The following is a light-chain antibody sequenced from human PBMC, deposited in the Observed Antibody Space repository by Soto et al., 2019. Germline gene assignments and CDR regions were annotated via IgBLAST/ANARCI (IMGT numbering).Light chain of an antibody. V-gene: IGKV1-39*01. CDR1: QSISNF. CDR3: QQSYNTPRT. J-gene: IGKJ1*01. CDR2: SSS. Sequence: DIHVTQSPSSLSASIGDRVTITCRASQSISNFLNWYQQKPGKAPKLLIYSSSTLQSGVPSRFSGRGSGTDFTLTISSLQPEDFASYWCQQSYNTPRTFGQGTKVDIK.